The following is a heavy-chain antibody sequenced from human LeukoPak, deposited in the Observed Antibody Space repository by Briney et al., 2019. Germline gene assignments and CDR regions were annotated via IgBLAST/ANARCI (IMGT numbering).Heavy chain of an antibody. CDR1: GYTFTSYA. V-gene: IGHV1-46*01. CDR2: INPSGGST. D-gene: IGHD6-13*01. J-gene: IGHJ3*02. Sequence: GASVKVSCKASGYTFTSYAMNWVRQAPGQGLEWMGIINPSGGSTSYAQKFQGRVTMTRDTSTSTVYMELSSLRSEDTAVYYCARGERGVAAAERVGDAFDIWGQGTMVTVSS. CDR3: ARGERGVAAAERVGDAFDI.